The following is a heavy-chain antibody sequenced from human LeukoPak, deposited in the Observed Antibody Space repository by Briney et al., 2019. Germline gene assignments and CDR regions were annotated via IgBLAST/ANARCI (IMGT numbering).Heavy chain of an antibody. CDR2: ISWNSGSI. CDR3: AKLKRTTGYDI. J-gene: IGHJ3*02. D-gene: IGHD4-17*01. CDR1: GFTFDDYA. V-gene: IGHV3-9*01. Sequence: GGSLRLSCAASGFTFDDYAMHWVRQAPGKGLEWVSGISWNSGSIGYADSVKGRFTISRDNAKNSLYLQMNSLRAEDTALYYCAKLKRTTGYDIWGQGTMVTVSS.